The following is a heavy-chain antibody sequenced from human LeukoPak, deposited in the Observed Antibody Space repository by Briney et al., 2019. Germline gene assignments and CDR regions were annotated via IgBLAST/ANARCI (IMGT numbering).Heavy chain of an antibody. CDR3: ARALGAGYYDSSGYYYSNYYYYMDV. J-gene: IGHJ6*03. CDR2: IYYSGSP. CDR1: GGSITSNSYY. V-gene: IGHV4-39*07. Sequence: PSETLSLTCTVSGGSITSNSYYWGWIRQPPGKGLEWIGSIYYSGSPSYNPSPKRRVTISVDTSKNQFSLKLSSVTAADTAVYYCARALGAGYYDSSGYYYSNYYYYMDVWGKGTTVTVSS. D-gene: IGHD3-22*01.